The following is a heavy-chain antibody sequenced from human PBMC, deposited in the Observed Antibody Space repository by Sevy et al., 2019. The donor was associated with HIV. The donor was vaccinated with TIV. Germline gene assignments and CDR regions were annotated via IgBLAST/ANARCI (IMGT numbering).Heavy chain of an antibody. CDR2: VNPNGGGT. V-gene: IGHV1-2*02. CDR1: GYSFTGYY. Sequence: ASVKVSCKASGYSFTGYYIHWVRQAPGQGLEWMGWVNPNGGGTNYAQKFQGRVTMTRDTSISTAYMDLTRLRSDDTAVYYCSRSVLGSGTYLNDYWGQRTLVTVSS. CDR3: SRSVLGSGTYLNDY. J-gene: IGHJ4*02. D-gene: IGHD3-10*01.